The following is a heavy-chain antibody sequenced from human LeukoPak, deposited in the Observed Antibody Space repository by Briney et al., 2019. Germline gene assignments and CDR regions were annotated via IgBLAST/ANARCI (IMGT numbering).Heavy chain of an antibody. CDR3: ARATGDLNFDY. J-gene: IGHJ4*02. V-gene: IGHV1-46*01. CDR1: GYTFTSHY. CDR2: INPSGGST. Sequence: ASVKVSCKASGYTFTSHYMHWVRQAPGQGLEWMGIINPSGGSTSYAQKFQGRVTMTRDMSTSTVYMELSSLRSEDTAVYYCARATGDLNFDYWGQGTLVTVSS. D-gene: IGHD2-21*02.